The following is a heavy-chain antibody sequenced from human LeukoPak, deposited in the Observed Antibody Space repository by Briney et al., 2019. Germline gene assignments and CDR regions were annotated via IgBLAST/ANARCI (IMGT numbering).Heavy chain of an antibody. CDR3: ARHVGGYYGSGSSLVFWFDP. J-gene: IGHJ5*02. D-gene: IGHD3-10*01. CDR2: INHSGST. Sequence: SETLSLTCAVYGGSFSGYYWSWIRQPPGKGLEWIGEINHSGSTNYNPSLKSRVTISVDTSKNQFSLKLSSVTAADTAVYYCARHVGGYYGSGSSLVFWFDPWGQGTLVTVSS. V-gene: IGHV4-34*01. CDR1: GGSFSGYY.